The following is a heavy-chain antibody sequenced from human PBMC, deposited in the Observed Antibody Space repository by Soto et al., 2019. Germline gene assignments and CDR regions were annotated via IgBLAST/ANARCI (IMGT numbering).Heavy chain of an antibody. J-gene: IGHJ5*02. V-gene: IGHV6-1*01. D-gene: IGHD6-19*01. Sequence: SQTLSLPCAISGDSVSSNSAAWNWIRQPPSRGLEWLGRTYYRSKWYNDYAVSVKSRITINPDTSKNQFSLQLNSVTPEDTAVYYCARTRYSSGWYITWFDPWGQGTLVTVSS. CDR2: TYYRSKWYN. CDR1: GDSVSSNSAA. CDR3: ARTRYSSGWYITWFDP.